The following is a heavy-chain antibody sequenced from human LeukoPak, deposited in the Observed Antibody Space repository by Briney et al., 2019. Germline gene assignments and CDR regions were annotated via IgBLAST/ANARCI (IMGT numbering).Heavy chain of an antibody. J-gene: IGHJ4*02. D-gene: IGHD3/OR15-3a*01. V-gene: IGHV3-21*01. CDR3: ARDLRGLPFDY. CDR1: EFTFSSYT. Sequence: PGGPLRLSSTASEFTFSSYTMNWVRQAPGKGLEWVSSISSTSSYIYYAASVKGRFTISRDNAKNSLYLQMNSLRAEDTAVYYCARDLRGLPFDYWGQGTLVTVSS. CDR2: ISSTSSYI.